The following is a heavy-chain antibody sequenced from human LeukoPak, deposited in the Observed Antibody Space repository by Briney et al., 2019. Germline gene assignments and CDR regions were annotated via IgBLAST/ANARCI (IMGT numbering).Heavy chain of an antibody. J-gene: IGHJ6*03. CDR1: GGSISSSSYY. CDR3: ARVRADEWLRPPRLSDYYYMDV. D-gene: IGHD5-12*01. Sequence: PSETLSLTCTVSGGSISSSSYYWGWIRQPPGKGLEWIGSIYYSGSTYYNPSLKSRVTISVDTSKNQFSLKLSSVTAADTAVYYCARVRADEWLRPPRLSDYYYMDVWGKGTTVTVSS. V-gene: IGHV4-39*07. CDR2: IYYSGST.